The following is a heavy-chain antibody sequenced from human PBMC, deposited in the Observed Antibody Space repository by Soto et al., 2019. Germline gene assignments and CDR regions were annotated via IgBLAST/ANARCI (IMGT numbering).Heavy chain of an antibody. V-gene: IGHV3-7*01. CDR1: GFTFSSYW. J-gene: IGHJ4*02. D-gene: IGHD3-3*01. Sequence: LRLSCAASGFTFSSYWMSWVRQAPGKGLEWVANIKQDGSEKYYVDSVKGRFTISRDNAKNSLYLQMNSLRAEDTAVYYCARGYYDFWSGYSPIDYWGKGTLVTGSS. CDR2: IKQDGSEK. CDR3: ARGYYDFWSGYSPIDY.